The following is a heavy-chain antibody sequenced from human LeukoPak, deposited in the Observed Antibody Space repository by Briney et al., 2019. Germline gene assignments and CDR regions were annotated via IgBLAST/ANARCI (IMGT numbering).Heavy chain of an antibody. V-gene: IGHV1-18*01. CDR1: GYTFNIYG. CDR2: ISPYTGNT. Sequence: GASVKVSCKASGYTFNIYGISWVRRAPGQGLQWMGWISPYTGNTNYTQKFQGRVTMTTDTSTSTAYMELRSLRSDDTGMYYCARNYYDSSGYFAFDYWGQGTLVTVSS. CDR3: ARNYYDSSGYFAFDY. D-gene: IGHD3-22*01. J-gene: IGHJ4*02.